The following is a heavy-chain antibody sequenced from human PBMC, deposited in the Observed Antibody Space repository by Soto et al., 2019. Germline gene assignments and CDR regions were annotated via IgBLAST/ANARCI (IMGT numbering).Heavy chain of an antibody. V-gene: IGHV1-69*13. D-gene: IGHD1-26*01. CDR2: IIPIFGTA. Sequence: SVKVSCKASGGTFSSYAISWVRQAPGQGLEWMGGIIPIFGTANYAQKFQGRVTITADESTSTAYMELSSLRSEDTAVYYCARAGVGATYAFDIWGQGTMVTVSS. CDR3: ARAGVGATYAFDI. CDR1: GGTFSSYA. J-gene: IGHJ3*02.